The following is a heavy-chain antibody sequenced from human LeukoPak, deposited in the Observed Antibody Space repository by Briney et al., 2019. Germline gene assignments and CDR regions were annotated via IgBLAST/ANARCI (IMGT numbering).Heavy chain of an antibody. CDR3: ARGVAFWFGELFAFDG. V-gene: IGHV3-7*01. D-gene: IGHD3-10*01. Sequence: LSGGSLRLSCAASGFTFSSYWMSWVRQAPGKGLEWVANIKQDGSEKYYVDSVKGRFTISRDNAKNSLYLQMNSLRAEDTAVYYCARGVAFWFGELFAFDGWGQGTLVTVSS. CDR2: IKQDGSEK. J-gene: IGHJ4*02. CDR1: GFTFSSYW.